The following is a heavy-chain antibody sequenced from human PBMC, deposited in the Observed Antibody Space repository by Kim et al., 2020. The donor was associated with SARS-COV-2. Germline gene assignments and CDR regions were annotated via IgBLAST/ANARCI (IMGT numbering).Heavy chain of an antibody. D-gene: IGHD1-1*01. Sequence: TTYADSVKGRFTFSRDNAKNTLYLQMNSLRAEDTAVYYCASSGTAPFDYWGQGTLVTVSS. CDR3: ASSGTAPFDY. CDR2: T. J-gene: IGHJ4*02. V-gene: IGHV3-74*01.